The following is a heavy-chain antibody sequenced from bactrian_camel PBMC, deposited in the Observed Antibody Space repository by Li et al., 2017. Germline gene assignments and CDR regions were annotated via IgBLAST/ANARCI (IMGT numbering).Heavy chain of an antibody. CDR3: GTEPRVQGY. V-gene: IGHV3S10*01. D-gene: IGHD5*01. J-gene: IGHJ4*01. CDR1: GFTFSTTY. Sequence: DVQLVESGGGLVQPGGSLRLSCAASGFTFSTTYMSWVRQAPGKEREGVAAIQSDGITSYTDSVKGRFTISRDNGKNTVYLQMDSLNPEDTARYYCGTEPRVQGYWGQGTQVTVS. CDR2: IQSDGIT.